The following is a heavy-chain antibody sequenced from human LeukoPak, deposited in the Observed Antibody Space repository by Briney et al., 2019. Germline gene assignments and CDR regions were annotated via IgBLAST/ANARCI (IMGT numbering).Heavy chain of an antibody. CDR3: ARRPVSGWYGD. J-gene: IGHJ4*02. CDR2: IYSGGST. V-gene: IGHV3-53*01. D-gene: IGHD6-19*01. CDR1: GFTFINYG. Sequence: GGSLRLSCAGSGFTFINYGMIWVRQAPGKGLEWVSVIYSGGSTYYADSVKGRFTISRDNSKNTLYLQMNSLRAEDTAVYYCARRPVSGWYGDWGQGTLVTVSS.